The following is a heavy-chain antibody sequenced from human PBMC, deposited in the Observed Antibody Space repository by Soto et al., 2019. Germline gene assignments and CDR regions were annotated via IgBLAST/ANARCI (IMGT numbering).Heavy chain of an antibody. CDR1: GFTFSSHA. CDR3: ARVGPPADP. V-gene: IGHV3-64D*06. J-gene: IGHJ5*02. Sequence: GGSLRLSCSASGFTFSSHAMHWVRQAPGQGLEYLSAISRKGDNTYYADSVKGRFTFSRDNSKNTLYLQMTSLRTEDTGVYYCARVGPPADPWGQGTLVTVS. CDR2: ISRKGDNT.